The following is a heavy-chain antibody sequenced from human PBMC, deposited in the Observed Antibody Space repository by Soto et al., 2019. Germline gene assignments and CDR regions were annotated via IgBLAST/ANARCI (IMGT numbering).Heavy chain of an antibody. D-gene: IGHD4-17*01. CDR1: GYTFTSYG. CDR3: AVAGDYGSFAY. CDR2: ISAYNGNP. V-gene: IGHV1-18*01. J-gene: IGHJ4*02. Sequence: QVQLVPSGAEVKKPGASVKVSCKASGYTFTSYGIIWVRQAPGQVLEWMGWISAYNGNPNYAQKIQGRVTMTTDTSTSTAYMELRSLRSDDTAVYYCAVAGDYGSFAYWVQGTMVTVSS.